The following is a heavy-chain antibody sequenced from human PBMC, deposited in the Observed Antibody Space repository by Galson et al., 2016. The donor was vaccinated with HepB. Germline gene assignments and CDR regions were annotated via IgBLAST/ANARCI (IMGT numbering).Heavy chain of an antibody. D-gene: IGHD2-15*01. J-gene: IGHJ4*02. V-gene: IGHV1-46*01. Sequence: SVKVSCKASGYTFIHFYMHWVRQAPGQGLEWMAMINPTGGMAPYAQKFQGRVTVTRDTSTSTVYMELKSLKSEDTAVYYCARDLGGRVTGADYWGRGTLVTVSS. CDR2: INPTGGMA. CDR3: ARDLGGRVTGADY. CDR1: GYTFIHFY.